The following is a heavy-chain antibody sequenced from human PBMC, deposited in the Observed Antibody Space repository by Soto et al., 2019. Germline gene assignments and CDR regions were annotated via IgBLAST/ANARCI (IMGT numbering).Heavy chain of an antibody. J-gene: IGHJ3*02. V-gene: IGHV4-31*03. CDR3: ARDPKFLCGGDCSAAFDI. Sequence: SETLSLTCTVSGGSISSGGYYWSWIRQHPGKGLEWIGYIYYSGSTYYNPSLKSRVTISVDTSKNQFSLKLSSVTAADTAVYYCARDPKFLCGGDCSAAFDIWGQGTMVTVSS. D-gene: IGHD2-21*02. CDR2: IYYSGST. CDR1: GGSISSGGYY.